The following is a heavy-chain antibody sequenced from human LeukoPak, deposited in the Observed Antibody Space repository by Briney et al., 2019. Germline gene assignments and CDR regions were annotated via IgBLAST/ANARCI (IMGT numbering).Heavy chain of an antibody. CDR1: GGSISSGDYY. Sequence: TSQTLSLTCTVSGGSISSGDYYWSWIRQPPGKGLEWIGYIYYSGSTYYNPSLKSRVTVSVDTSKNQFSLNLSSVTAADTAVYYCARFAGWMSRPRIDYWGQGTLVTVSS. D-gene: IGHD6-19*01. J-gene: IGHJ4*02. V-gene: IGHV4-30-4*08. CDR2: IYYSGST. CDR3: ARFAGWMSRPRIDY.